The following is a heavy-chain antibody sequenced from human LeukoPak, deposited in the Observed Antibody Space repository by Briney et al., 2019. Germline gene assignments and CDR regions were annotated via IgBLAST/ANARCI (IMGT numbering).Heavy chain of an antibody. J-gene: IGHJ4*02. CDR3: ARRDSSGVVPRWDY. CDR2: IHYSGSA. CDR1: GGSISNDY. Sequence: SETLSLTCSVFGGSISNDYWSWIRLPPGKGLEWIGYIHYSGSANYNPSLSNRVTMSVDTSKNQFSLKLSSVTAADTAVYYCARRDSSGVVPRWDYWGQGTLVTVSS. V-gene: IGHV4-59*08. D-gene: IGHD6-19*01.